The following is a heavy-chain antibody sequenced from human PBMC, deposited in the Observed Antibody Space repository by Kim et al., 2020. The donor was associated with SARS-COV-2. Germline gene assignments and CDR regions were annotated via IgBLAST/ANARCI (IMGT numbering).Heavy chain of an antibody. Sequence: SETLSLTCTVSGGSISSYYWSWIRQPPGKGLEWIGYIYYSGSTNYNPSLKSRVTISVDTSKNQFSLKLSSVTAADTAVYYCARYLAAAGETDPWGQGTLVTVSS. D-gene: IGHD6-13*01. CDR3: ARYLAAAGETDP. V-gene: IGHV4-59*01. J-gene: IGHJ5*02. CDR2: IYYSGST. CDR1: GGSISSYY.